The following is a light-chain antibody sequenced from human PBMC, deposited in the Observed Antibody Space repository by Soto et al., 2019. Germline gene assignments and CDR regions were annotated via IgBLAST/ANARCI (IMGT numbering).Light chain of an antibody. CDR1: SSDVGSYNL. CDR2: EGS. J-gene: IGLJ3*02. Sequence: QSVVTQPASVSGSPGQSITISCTGTSSDVGSYNLVSWYQQHPGKAPKLMIYEGSKRPSGVSNRFSGSKSGYTASLTISGLQAEDEADYYCCSYAGSGTLVFGGGTKLTVL. V-gene: IGLV2-23*01. CDR3: CSYAGSGTLV.